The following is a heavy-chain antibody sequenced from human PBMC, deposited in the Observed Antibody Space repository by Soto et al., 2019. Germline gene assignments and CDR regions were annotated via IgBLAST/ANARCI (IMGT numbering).Heavy chain of an antibody. V-gene: IGHV1-18*01. CDR3: ARAGAAPYYYYGLDV. D-gene: IGHD3-10*01. CDR2: IRTYNGDT. CDR1: GYTFSAYD. Sequence: HIMQSGAEVKKPGASVRVSCKTAGYTFSAYDIYWVRQAPGQGLEWMGWIRTYNGDTNYAQKFQTRVTMTTDKSTDTAYMDLRSLTSDDTAIYYCARAGAAPYYYYGLDVWGQGTTVTVSS. J-gene: IGHJ6*02.